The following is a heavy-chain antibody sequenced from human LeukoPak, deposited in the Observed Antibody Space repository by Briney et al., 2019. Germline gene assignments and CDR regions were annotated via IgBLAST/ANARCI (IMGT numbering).Heavy chain of an antibody. CDR3: ARGAWFDP. CDR2: MNSDNGNT. J-gene: IGHJ5*02. V-gene: IGHV1-8*02. CDR1: GYTFTSYG. Sequence: GASVKVSCKASGYTFTSYGISWVRQAPGQGLEWMGWMNSDNGNTGYAQKFQGRVTLTRNTSVSTAYMELSSLRSEDTAVYYCARGAWFDPWGQGTLVTVSS.